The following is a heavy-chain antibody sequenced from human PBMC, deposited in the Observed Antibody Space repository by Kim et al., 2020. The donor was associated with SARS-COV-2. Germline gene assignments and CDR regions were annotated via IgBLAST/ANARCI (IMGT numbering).Heavy chain of an antibody. CDR3: AREGGIGYCSSTSCYGRGYFDY. CDR2: IIPIFGTA. CDR1: GGTFSSYA. Sequence: ASVKVSCKASGGTFSSYAISWVRQAPGQGLEWMGGIIPIFGTANYAQKFQGRVTITADESTSTAYMELSSLRSEDTAVYYCAREGGIGYCSSTSCYGRGYFDYWGQGTLVTVSS. V-gene: IGHV1-69*13. D-gene: IGHD2-2*01. J-gene: IGHJ4*02.